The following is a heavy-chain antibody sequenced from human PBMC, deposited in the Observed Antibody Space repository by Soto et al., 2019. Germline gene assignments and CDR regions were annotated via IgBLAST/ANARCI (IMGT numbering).Heavy chain of an antibody. CDR1: GFPFGIIA. CDR3: ARDSGGDYHNYYMDV. D-gene: IGHD4-17*01. J-gene: IGHJ6*03. CDR2: TWYDGSDK. Sequence: QMQLVESGGGVVQPGTSLRLSCAASGFPFGIIARHWVRRPQAKGLEWVTITWYDGSDKNYGDSVKGRFTISRDNSKNTLYLQMNSLRVEDTAVYYCARDSGGDYHNYYMDVWGKGTTVTVSS. V-gene: IGHV3-33*01.